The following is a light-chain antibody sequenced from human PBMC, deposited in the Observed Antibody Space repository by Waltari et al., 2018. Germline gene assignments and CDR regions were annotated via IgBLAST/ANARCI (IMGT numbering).Light chain of an antibody. CDR2: RNN. J-gene: IGLJ3*02. CDR3: AAWDDTLSAVL. CDR1: RSNIGINY. Sequence: QSVLTQPPSASGTPGQRVTIPCSGSRSNIGINYVYWYQHLPGPTPKLLIYRNNQRPSGVPDRFSGSKSGTSASLAISGLRSEDEADYYCAAWDDTLSAVLFGGGTNLTVL. V-gene: IGLV1-47*01.